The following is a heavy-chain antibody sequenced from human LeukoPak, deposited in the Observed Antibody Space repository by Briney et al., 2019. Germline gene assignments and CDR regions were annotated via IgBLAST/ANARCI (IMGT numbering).Heavy chain of an antibody. CDR3: TRAITIGGITIPFDL. CDR1: GFTFTNYA. J-gene: IGHJ2*01. Sequence: GSSLRLSCAASGFTFTNYAMHWVRQAPGKGPEWVANIKQDGSEKKYVDSLKGRFTISRDNAKNSLFLQVNSLRVEDTAVYYCTRAITIGGITIPFDLWGRGTLVTVSS. CDR2: IKQDGSEK. D-gene: IGHD3-3*01. V-gene: IGHV3-7*01.